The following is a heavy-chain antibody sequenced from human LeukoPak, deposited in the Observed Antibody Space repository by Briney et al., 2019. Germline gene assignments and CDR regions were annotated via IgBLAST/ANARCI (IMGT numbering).Heavy chain of an antibody. Sequence: GGSLRLSCAASGFTFSSYTMHWVRQAPGKGLEWVSLISWDGGSTYYADSVKGRFTISRDNAKNSLYLQMNSLRAEDTAVYYCAPYDSSGYYYGYWGQGTLVTVSS. CDR2: ISWDGGST. CDR3: APYDSSGYYYGY. J-gene: IGHJ4*02. CDR1: GFTFSSYT. D-gene: IGHD3-22*01. V-gene: IGHV3-43*01.